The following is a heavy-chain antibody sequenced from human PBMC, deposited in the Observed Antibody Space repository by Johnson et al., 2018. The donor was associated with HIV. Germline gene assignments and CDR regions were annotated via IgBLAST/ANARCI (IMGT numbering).Heavy chain of an antibody. CDR3: ARVGRVYDSSGYAIDAFDI. V-gene: IGHV3-30*04. J-gene: IGHJ3*02. CDR1: GFTFSTYA. D-gene: IGHD3-22*01. CDR2: ISYDGSNK. Sequence: QVQLVESGGGVVQPGRSLRLSCAASGFTFSTYAMHWVRQAPGKGLEWVADISYDGSNKYFADSVKCRFTISRDNSKNSLYLQMNSLRAEDTAVYYCARVGRVYDSSGYAIDAFDIWGQGTMVTVSS.